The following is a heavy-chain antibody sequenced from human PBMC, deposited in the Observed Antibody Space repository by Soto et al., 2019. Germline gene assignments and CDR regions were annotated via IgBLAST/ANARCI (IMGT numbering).Heavy chain of an antibody. Sequence: SETLSLTCAVYGGSFSGYYCSWIRQPPGKGLEWIGEINHSGSTNYNPSLKSRVTISVDTSKNQFSLKLSSVTAADTAVYYCARGRGIGWFDPWGQGTLVTVSS. V-gene: IGHV4-34*01. CDR1: GGSFSGYY. CDR3: ARGRGIGWFDP. J-gene: IGHJ5*02. CDR2: INHSGST.